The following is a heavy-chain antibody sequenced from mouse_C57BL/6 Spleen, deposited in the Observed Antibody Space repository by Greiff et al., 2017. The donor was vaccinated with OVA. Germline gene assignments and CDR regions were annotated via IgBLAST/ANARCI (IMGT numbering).Heavy chain of an antibody. J-gene: IGHJ1*03. V-gene: IGHV5-12*01. CDR1: GFTFSDYY. D-gene: IGHD2-3*01. Sequence: EVKLVESGGGLVQPGGSLKLSCAASGFTFSDYYMYWVRQTPEKRLEWVAYISNGGGSTYYPDTVKGRFTISRDNAKKTLYLQMSRLKSEDTAMYYCARIYDGYYGYFDVWGTGTTVTVSS. CDR2: ISNGGGST. CDR3: ARIYDGYYGYFDV.